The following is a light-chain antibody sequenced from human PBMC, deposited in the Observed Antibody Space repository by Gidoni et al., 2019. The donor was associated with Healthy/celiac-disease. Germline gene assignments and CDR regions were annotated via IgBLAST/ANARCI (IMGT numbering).Light chain of an antibody. V-gene: IGKV4-1*01. CDR2: WAS. Sequence: DIVMTQSPDSLAVSLGERATINCKSSQSVLYSSNNKNYLAWYQQKPGQPPQLLIYWASNRESGVPDRFSGSGSGTDFTLTISSLQAEDVAVYYCQQYYSTPRSFGQGTKLEIK. CDR1: QSVLYSSNNKNY. J-gene: IGKJ2*03. CDR3: QQYYSTPRS.